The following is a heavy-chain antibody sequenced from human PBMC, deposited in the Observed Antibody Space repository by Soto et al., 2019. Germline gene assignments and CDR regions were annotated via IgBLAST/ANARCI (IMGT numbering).Heavy chain of an antibody. CDR1: GFTFSNYE. D-gene: IGHD3-3*01. CDR3: ASVWSGFSGAQY. V-gene: IGHV3-48*03. Sequence: EVQLVESGGGLVQPGGSLRLSCAASGFTFSNYEMFWVRQAPGEGLECLSYITRGGNIIHYADSVKGRFTISRDNAKNSLYLQMNSLRADDSAVYYCASVWSGFSGAQYWGQGTLVTVSS. J-gene: IGHJ4*02. CDR2: ITRGGNII.